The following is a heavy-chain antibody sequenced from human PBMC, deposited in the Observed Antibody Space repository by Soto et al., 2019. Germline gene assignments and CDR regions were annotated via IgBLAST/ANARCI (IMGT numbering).Heavy chain of an antibody. CDR1: GFTFSSYA. CDR3: AKDPRWLYDSSGRTNDY. Sequence: GGSLRLSCAASGFTFSSYAMSWFRQAPGKGLEWVSAISCSGGSTYYADSVKGRFTISRDNSKNTLYLQMNSLRAEDTAVYYCAKDPRWLYDSSGRTNDYWGQGTLVTVSS. D-gene: IGHD3-22*01. V-gene: IGHV3-23*01. J-gene: IGHJ4*02. CDR2: ISCSGGST.